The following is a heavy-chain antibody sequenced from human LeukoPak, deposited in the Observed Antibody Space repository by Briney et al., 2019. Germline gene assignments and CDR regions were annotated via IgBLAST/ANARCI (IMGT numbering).Heavy chain of an antibody. CDR2: IYYSGST. Sequence: SETLSLTCTVSGGSISSYYWSWIRQPPGKGLEWIGYIYYSGSTNYNPSLKSRVTISVDTSKNQFSLKLSSVTAADTAVYYCARGVYENSGPPRFDYWGQGILVTVSS. CDR1: GGSISSYY. V-gene: IGHV4-59*01. D-gene: IGHD3-22*01. CDR3: ARGVYENSGPPRFDY. J-gene: IGHJ4*02.